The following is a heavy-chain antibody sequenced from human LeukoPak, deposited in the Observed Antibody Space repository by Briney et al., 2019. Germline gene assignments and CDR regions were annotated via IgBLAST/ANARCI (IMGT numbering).Heavy chain of an antibody. Sequence: GGSLRLSCAASGFTFSSYEMNWVRQAPGKGLEWVSYISSGSTIYDADSVKGRFTISRDNAKNSLYLQMNSLRAEDTAVYYCAREGIAVAGAPFDYWGQGTLVTVSS. CDR1: GFTFSSYE. CDR2: ISSGSTI. V-gene: IGHV3-48*03. CDR3: AREGIAVAGAPFDY. J-gene: IGHJ4*02. D-gene: IGHD6-19*01.